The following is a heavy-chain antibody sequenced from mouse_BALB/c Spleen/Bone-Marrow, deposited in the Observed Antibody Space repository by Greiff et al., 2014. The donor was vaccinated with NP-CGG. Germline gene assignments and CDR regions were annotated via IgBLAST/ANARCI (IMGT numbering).Heavy chain of an antibody. CDR1: GFSLTSYG. CDR2: IWADGST. CDR3: SRITTATGAMDY. J-gene: IGHJ4*01. V-gene: IGHV2-9*02. Sequence: VMLVESGPGLVAPSQSPSITCTVSGFSLTSYGVHWVRQPPGKGLEWLGVIWADGSTNYNSALMSRLSISKDNSKSQVFLKMNSLQTDDTAMYYCSRITTATGAMDYWGQGTSVTVSS. D-gene: IGHD1-2*01.